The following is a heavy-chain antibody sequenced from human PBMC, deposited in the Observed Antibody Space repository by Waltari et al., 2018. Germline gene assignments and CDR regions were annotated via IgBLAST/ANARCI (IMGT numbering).Heavy chain of an antibody. CDR2: IYSGGRT. Sequence: EVQLVESGGGSIQPGGSLRLSCAASGLTVSNNFMVWVRQAPGKGLEWVSLIYSGGRTYYADSVQGRFTISRDTSKNTLQLQMNSLRGEDTAVYYCARDRHCTDSGCSGLWGQGTLVTVSS. CDR1: GLTVSNNF. J-gene: IGHJ4*02. CDR3: ARDRHCTDSGCSGL. V-gene: IGHV3-53*01. D-gene: IGHD2-8*02.